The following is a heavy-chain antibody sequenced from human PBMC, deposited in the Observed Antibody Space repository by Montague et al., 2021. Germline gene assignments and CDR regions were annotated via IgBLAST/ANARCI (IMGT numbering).Heavy chain of an antibody. CDR1: GFTFSNYW. V-gene: IGHV3-74*01. Sequence: SLRLSCAASGFTFSNYWMHWVRQAPGKGLVWVSHIKYDGSRTGYADSVKGRFTISRDNAKNTLYLQMNSLRVDDTAVYYCARSALAAALDPWGQGTLVAVSS. J-gene: IGHJ5*02. CDR2: IKYDGSRT. CDR3: ARSALAAALDP. D-gene: IGHD6-25*01.